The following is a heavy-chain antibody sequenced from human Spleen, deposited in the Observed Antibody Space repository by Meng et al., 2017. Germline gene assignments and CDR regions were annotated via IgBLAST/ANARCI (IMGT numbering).Heavy chain of an antibody. J-gene: IGHJ5*01. Sequence: QVQLVQSGAEVKKPGASVKVSCKASGYTFTDYAMHWVRQAPGQSLEWMGWITPGKGNTKYSKKFRGRLTITTDTSASTGCMELSPLRSQDTAVYYCARDFAGGSTGVTWGHGTLVTSPQ. CDR2: ITPGKGNT. CDR3: ARDFAGGSTGVT. V-gene: IGHV1-3*01. CDR1: GYTFTDYA. D-gene: IGHD3-10*01.